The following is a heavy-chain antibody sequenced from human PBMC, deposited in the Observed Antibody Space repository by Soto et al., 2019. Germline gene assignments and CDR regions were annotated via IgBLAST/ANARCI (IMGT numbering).Heavy chain of an antibody. CDR3: ARVSGYYLPDY. CDR2: INAGNGKT. Sequence: QVQLVQSGAEEKKPGASVKVSCKASGYTFTNYAMHWVRQAPGKRLVWMGWINAGNGKTKYSQKFQGRVTITRDTSASTAYMELSSLRSEDTAVYYCARVSGYYLPDYWGQGTLVTVSS. V-gene: IGHV1-3*05. CDR1: GYTFTNYA. D-gene: IGHD5-12*01. J-gene: IGHJ4*02.